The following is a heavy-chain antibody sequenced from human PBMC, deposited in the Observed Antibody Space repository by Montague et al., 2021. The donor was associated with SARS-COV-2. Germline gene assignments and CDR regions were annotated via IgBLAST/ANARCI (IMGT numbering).Heavy chain of an antibody. V-gene: IGHV4-34*01. D-gene: IGHD3-10*01. J-gene: IGHJ6*02. CDR2: INHSGST. CDR1: RGSFRGYY. Sequence: SETLSLTCAVSRGSFRGYYWSWIRQPPGKGLEWIGEINHSGSTTYNPSLESRVSISVDTSNKQFSLKVTSVTAADTAVFYCARLGAITLVRGITKADFSNYGMDVWGQGTTVTVSS. CDR3: ARLGAITLVRGITKADFSNYGMDV.